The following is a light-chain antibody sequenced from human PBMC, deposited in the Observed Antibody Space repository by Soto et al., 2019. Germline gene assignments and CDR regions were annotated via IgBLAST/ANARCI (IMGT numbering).Light chain of an antibody. CDR2: LPS. Sequence: EIVMTQSPATLSVSPGERATLSCRASQSLNDHLAWYQQQPAQAPRLLIYLPSTRATGVPARFSASGSGTDFAVSISSLRSEASAVYYCHQYWNWPPWTFGPGRKVAMK. CDR3: HQYWNWPPWT. J-gene: IGKJ1*01. CDR1: QSLNDH. V-gene: IGKV3-15*01.